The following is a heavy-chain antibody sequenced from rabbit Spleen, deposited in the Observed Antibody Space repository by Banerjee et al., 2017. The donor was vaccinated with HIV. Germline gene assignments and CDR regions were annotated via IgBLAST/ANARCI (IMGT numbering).Heavy chain of an antibody. D-gene: IGHD1-1*01. CDR1: GVSFSFNSY. Sequence: QSLEESGGDLVKPGASLTLTCTASGVSFSFNSYMCWVRQAPGKGLEWIACIEVGSSGFSYFATWAKGRFTISETSSTTVTLHVTRLTAADTATYFCARDTSSSFSSYGMDLWGQGTLVTVS. J-gene: IGHJ6*01. V-gene: IGHV1S40*01. CDR3: ARDTSSSFSSYGMDL. CDR2: IEVGSSGFS.